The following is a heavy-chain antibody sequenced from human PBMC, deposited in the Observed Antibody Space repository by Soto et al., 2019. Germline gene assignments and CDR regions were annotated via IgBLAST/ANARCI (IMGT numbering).Heavy chain of an antibody. D-gene: IGHD2-21*01. CDR1: GYRFTTSW. J-gene: IGHJ4*02. CDR2: IYPGDSET. CDR3: ARQSRGLIQGFDS. Sequence: PXESLNISCKGSGYRFTTSWIGWVRQKPGRGLEWMGIIYPGDSETRYSPSFEGQVTMSDDRSTNTVYLQWGSLKASDTAMYYCARQSRGLIQGFDSWGQGTLVTVTS. V-gene: IGHV5-51*01.